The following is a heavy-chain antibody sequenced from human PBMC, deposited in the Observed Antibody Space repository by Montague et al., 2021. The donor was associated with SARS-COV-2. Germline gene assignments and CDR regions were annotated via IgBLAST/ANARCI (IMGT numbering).Heavy chain of an antibody. Sequence: SETLSLTCSVSGYSIGTGYYWGWIRQPPGKGLEWIGSNYLHGNANYNPSLNSRVTISLDTSNNQFSLRLTSVTTADTAVYYCARGRVARAGFDYWGQGIRVTVSS. CDR2: NYLHGNA. D-gene: IGHD2-21*01. CDR3: ARGRVARAGFDY. J-gene: IGHJ4*02. V-gene: IGHV4-38-2*02. CDR1: GYSIGTGYY.